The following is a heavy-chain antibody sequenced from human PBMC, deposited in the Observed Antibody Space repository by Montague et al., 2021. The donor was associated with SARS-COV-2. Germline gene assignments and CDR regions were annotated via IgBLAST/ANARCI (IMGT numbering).Heavy chain of an antibody. V-gene: IGHV4-34*01. Sequence: SETLSLTCAVHGGSFSTYSWNWIRQPPGKGLEWIGEIHHGGSTNYNPYLKSRVTISADTSKNQFSLKLTSVAAADTAVYYCARLGDGVVPSPILGVGTYYSYYYIDVWGKGTTVTVSS. CDR1: GGSFSTYS. D-gene: IGHD2-15*01. CDR2: IHHGGST. J-gene: IGHJ6*03. CDR3: ARLGDGVVPSPILGVGTYYSYYYIDV.